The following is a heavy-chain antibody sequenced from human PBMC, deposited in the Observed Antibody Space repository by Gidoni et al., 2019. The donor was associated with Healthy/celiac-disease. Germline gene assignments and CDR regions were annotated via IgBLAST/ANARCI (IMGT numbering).Heavy chain of an antibody. J-gene: IGHJ4*02. Sequence: EVQLVESGGGLLQPGGSLRLSCEASGFTVSSNYMSWVRQAPGKGLAWVSVIYSGGSTYYADSVKGRFTISRDNSKNTLYLQMNSLRAEDTAVYYCARVPVPGIAAAGTDYWGQGTLVTVSS. CDR1: GFTVSSNY. V-gene: IGHV3-53*01. CDR3: ARVPVPGIAAAGTDY. D-gene: IGHD6-13*01. CDR2: IYSGGST.